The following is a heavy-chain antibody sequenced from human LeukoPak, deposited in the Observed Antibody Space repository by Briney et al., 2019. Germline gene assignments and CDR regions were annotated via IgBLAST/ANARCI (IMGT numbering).Heavy chain of an antibody. J-gene: IGHJ3*02. CDR1: GFTFSSYS. CDR2: ISSSSSTI. CDR3: ARDIPSAPIAFEWESGAFDI. V-gene: IGHV3-48*01. D-gene: IGHD1-26*01. Sequence: TGGSLRLSCAASGFTFSSYSMNWVRQAPGKGLEWVSYISSSSSTIYYADSVKGRFTISRDNAKNSLYLQMNSLRAEDTAVYYCARDIPSAPIAFEWESGAFDIWGQGTMVTVSS.